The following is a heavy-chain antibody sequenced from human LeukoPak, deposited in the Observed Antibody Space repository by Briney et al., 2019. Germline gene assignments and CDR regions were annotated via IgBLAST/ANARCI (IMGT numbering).Heavy chain of an antibody. CDR2: ISSSSITI. V-gene: IGHV3-48*04. CDR1: GFTFGSYS. Sequence: GGSLSLSCAASGFTFGSYSMNWVRQAPGKGLEGVSYISSSSITIYYADSVKGRFSIFRDNAKNSLYLQMNSLRAEDTAVYYCAREGPYCSSTSCERYYMDVWGKGTTVTVSS. CDR3: AREGPYCSSTSCERYYMDV. J-gene: IGHJ6*03. D-gene: IGHD2-2*01.